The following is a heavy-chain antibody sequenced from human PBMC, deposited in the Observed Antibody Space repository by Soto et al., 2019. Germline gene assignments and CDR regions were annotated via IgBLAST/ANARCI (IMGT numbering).Heavy chain of an antibody. J-gene: IGHJ4*02. CDR1: GGTFNSSG. CDR2: IIPLYGTV. CDR3: ARVRVIRGVIPSHFGL. Sequence: QAHLAQSGAAVKKPGSSVTVSCKASGGTFNSSGISWVRQAPGQWLDWMGVIIPLYGTVNYAQKFQGRVSITADKSTSTAYMDLNSLRSDDTAVYYCARVRVIRGVIPSHFGLWGQGTQVTVSS. V-gene: IGHV1-69*06. D-gene: IGHD3-10*01.